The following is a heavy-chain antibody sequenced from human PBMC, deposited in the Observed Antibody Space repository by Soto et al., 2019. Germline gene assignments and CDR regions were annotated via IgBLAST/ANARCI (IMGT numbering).Heavy chain of an antibody. CDR1: GGTFSTYA. Sequence: QVQLVQSGAEVKKPESSVTVSCTAPGGTFSTYAISWVRQAPGQGLEWMGGIIPMFGTANYAQRFQDRVTITADESTNTGYMELSSLRSEDTAVDFCARGIQLWLRRINNGYSGWGQGTLVTVSS. J-gene: IGHJ4*02. CDR2: IIPMFGTA. D-gene: IGHD5-18*01. CDR3: ARGIQLWLRRINNGYSG. V-gene: IGHV1-69*12.